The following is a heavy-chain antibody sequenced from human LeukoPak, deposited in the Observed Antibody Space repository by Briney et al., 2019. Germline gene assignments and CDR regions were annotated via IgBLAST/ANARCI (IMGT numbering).Heavy chain of an antibody. CDR3: AEDIVSRWACSSISCHRGNWFDP. D-gene: IGHD2-2*01. Sequence: GRSLRLSCAASGFTFDDYAMHWVRQAPGKGLEWVSGISWNSGSIGYADSVKGRFTISRDNAKNSLYLQMNSLRAEDTALYYCAEDIVSRWACSSISCHRGNWFDPWGQGTLVTVSS. CDR2: ISWNSGSI. CDR1: GFTFDDYA. V-gene: IGHV3-9*01. J-gene: IGHJ5*02.